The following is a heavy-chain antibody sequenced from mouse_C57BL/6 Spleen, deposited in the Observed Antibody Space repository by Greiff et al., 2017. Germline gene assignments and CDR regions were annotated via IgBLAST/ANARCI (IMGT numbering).Heavy chain of an antibody. D-gene: IGHD2-4*01. Sequence: EVLLVESEGGLVQPGSSMKLSCTASGFTFSDYYMAWVRPVPEKGLEWVANINYDGSSTYYLDSLKSRFIISRDNAKNILYLQMSSLKSEDTATYYCARDGDYYWYFDVWGTGTTVTVSS. CDR1: GFTFSDYY. J-gene: IGHJ1*03. CDR3: ARDGDYYWYFDV. CDR2: INYDGSST. V-gene: IGHV5-16*01.